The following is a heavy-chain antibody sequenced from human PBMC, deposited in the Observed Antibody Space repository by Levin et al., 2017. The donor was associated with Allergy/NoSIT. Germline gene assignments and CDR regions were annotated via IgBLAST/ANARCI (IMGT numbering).Heavy chain of an antibody. CDR2: ISGSGGST. CDR3: AKDLVGALRAGDAFDI. D-gene: IGHD1-26*01. CDR1: GFTFSSYA. V-gene: IGHV3-23*01. Sequence: GESLKISCAASGFTFSSYAMSWVRQAPGKGLEWVSAISGSGGSTYYADSVKGRFTISRDNSKNTLYLQMNSLRAEDTAVYYCAKDLVGALRAGDAFDIWGQGTMVTVSS. J-gene: IGHJ3*02.